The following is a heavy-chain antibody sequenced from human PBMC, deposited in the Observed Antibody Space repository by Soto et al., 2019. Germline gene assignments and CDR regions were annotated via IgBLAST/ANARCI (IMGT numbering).Heavy chain of an antibody. D-gene: IGHD1-20*01. Sequence: EVQLLESGGSLVQPGGSLRLSCAASGFTFSSYAMNWVRQAPGKGLEWVSGISGSGGSTNYADSVKGRFTISRDNSKNTLYLHMKSLRAEGTAVYYCAKALRYFDAFDIWGQGTMVTVSS. V-gene: IGHV3-23*01. CDR3: AKALRYFDAFDI. CDR1: GFTFSSYA. J-gene: IGHJ3*02. CDR2: ISGSGGST.